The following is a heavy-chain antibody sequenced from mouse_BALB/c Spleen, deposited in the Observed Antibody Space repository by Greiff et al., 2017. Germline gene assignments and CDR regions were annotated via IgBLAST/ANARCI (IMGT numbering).Heavy chain of an antibody. V-gene: IGHV3-8*02. D-gene: IGHD2-3*01. CDR2: ISYSGST. Sequence: EVNLMESGPSLVKPSQTLSLTCSVTGDSITSGYWNWIRKFPGNKLEYMGYISYSGSTYYNPSLKSRISITRDTSKNQYYLQLNSVTTEDTATYDCARRMIYDGYYYAMDYWGQGTSVTVSA. CDR3: ARRMIYDGYYYAMDY. J-gene: IGHJ4*01. CDR1: GDSITSGY.